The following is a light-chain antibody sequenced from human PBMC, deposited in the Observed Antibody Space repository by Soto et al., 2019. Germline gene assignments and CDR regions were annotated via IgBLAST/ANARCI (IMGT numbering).Light chain of an antibody. V-gene: IGKV3-11*01. CDR3: HNRRNWPLT. J-gene: IGKJ4*01. Sequence: PGGSATLSCRASLSVSTYLAWYQKKPGQALRLLISDVSKRAAGVPARVSGSGSGPDFTLTISSLEPEDFAVSYCHNRRNWPLTFGGGTKLEI. CDR1: LSVSTY. CDR2: DVS.